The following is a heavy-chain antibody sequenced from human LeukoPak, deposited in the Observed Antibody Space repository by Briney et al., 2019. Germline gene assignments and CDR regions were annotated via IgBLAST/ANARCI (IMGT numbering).Heavy chain of an antibody. CDR3: AXPRXGWTPGLAFDI. D-gene: IGHD6-19*01. CDR1: GFTFSSYW. Sequence: PGGSLRLSCAASGFTFSSYWMSWVRQAPGKGLEWVANIKQDGSEKYYVDSVKGRFTISRDNAKNSLYLQMNSLRAEDTAVYYCAXPRXGWTPGLAFDIWGQGTMVTVSS. CDR2: IKQDGSEK. J-gene: IGHJ3*02. V-gene: IGHV3-7*01.